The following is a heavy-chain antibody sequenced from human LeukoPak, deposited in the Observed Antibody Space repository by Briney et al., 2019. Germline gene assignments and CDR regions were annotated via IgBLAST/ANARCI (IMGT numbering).Heavy chain of an antibody. V-gene: IGHV1-8*03. Sequence: GASVKVSCKASGYTYTGYYMHWVRQAPGQGLEWMGWINPNSGNTGYAQKFQGRVTITRNTSISTAYMELSSLRSEDTAVYYCARSYDSSPNLDYWGQGTLVTVSS. CDR2: INPNSGNT. CDR3: ARSYDSSPNLDY. J-gene: IGHJ4*02. D-gene: IGHD3-22*01. CDR1: GYTYTGYY.